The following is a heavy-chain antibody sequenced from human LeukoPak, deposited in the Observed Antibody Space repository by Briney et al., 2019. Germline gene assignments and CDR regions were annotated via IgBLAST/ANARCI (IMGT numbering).Heavy chain of an antibody. D-gene: IGHD1-1*01. Sequence: SQTLSLTCAISGDRVSSNSAAWNWIRQSPSRGLEWLGRTYFRFKWYSAYAVSVKGRITISPDASKNQFSLQLRSVTPEDTAVYYCARGPGTLHYWGQGSLVTVSS. CDR1: GDRVSSNSAA. CDR2: TYFRFKWYS. CDR3: ARGPGTLHY. J-gene: IGHJ4*02. V-gene: IGHV6-1*01.